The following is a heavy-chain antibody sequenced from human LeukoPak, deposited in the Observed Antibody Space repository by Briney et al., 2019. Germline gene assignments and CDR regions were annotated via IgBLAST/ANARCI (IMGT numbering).Heavy chain of an antibody. CDR2: INGGGSTT. D-gene: IGHD6-19*01. CDR1: GFTFSSYD. Sequence: GGSLGLSCAASGFTFSSYDMSWVRQAPGKGLEWVSAINGGGSTTYYADSVKGRFTISRDYSKNTLYLQMNGLRAEDTALYYCAKLVSGWYDDWGQGTLATVSS. J-gene: IGHJ5*02. V-gene: IGHV3-23*01. CDR3: AKLVSGWYDD.